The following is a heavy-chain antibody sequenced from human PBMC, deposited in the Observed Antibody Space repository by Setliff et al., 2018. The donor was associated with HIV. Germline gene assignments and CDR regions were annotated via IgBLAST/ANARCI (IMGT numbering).Heavy chain of an antibody. V-gene: IGHV4-4*09. D-gene: IGHD2-21*01. Sequence: SETLSLTCVVSDDSFSNYDWTWIRQSPGKALEWIGYISSSGTTTYNPSLRSRVTISIETSNTRFSLWLRSATAADTATYFCARLGRAIDDGGSSLRLDFWGQGMLLTVSS. CDR1: DDSFSNYD. J-gene: IGHJ4*02. CDR3: ARLGRAIDDGGSSLRLDF. CDR2: ISSSGTT.